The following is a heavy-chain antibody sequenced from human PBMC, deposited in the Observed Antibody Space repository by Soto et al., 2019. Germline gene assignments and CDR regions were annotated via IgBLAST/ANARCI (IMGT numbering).Heavy chain of an antibody. CDR3: ARGRVSCSSASCYFYYGMDV. CDR1: GYTFSSYG. D-gene: IGHD2-2*01. CDR2: ISAYNGNT. V-gene: IGHV1-18*04. J-gene: IGHJ6*02. Sequence: EASVKVSCKASGYTFSSYGISWVRQAPGQGLEWMGWISAYNGNTNYAQKLQGRVTMTTDTSTSTAYMELRSLTSDDTAVYYCARGRVSCSSASCYFYYGMDVWGQGTTVTSP.